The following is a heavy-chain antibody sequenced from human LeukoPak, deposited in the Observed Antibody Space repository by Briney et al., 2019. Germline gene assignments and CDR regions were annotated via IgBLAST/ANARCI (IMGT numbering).Heavy chain of an antibody. V-gene: IGHV5-51*01. CDR2: IYPGDSDT. Sequence: GESLKISCKGSGYSFTSYWIGWVRQLPGKGLEWMGIIYPGDSDTRYSPSFQGQVTISADKSISTAYLQWSSLKASDTAMYYCARHVREYYCSSTSCSYITQFDYWGQGTLVTVSS. CDR1: GYSFTSYW. D-gene: IGHD2-2*01. CDR3: ARHVREYYCSSTSCSYITQFDY. J-gene: IGHJ4*02.